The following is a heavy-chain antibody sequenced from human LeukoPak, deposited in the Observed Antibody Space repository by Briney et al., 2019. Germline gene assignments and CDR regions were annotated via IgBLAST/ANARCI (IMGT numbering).Heavy chain of an antibody. CDR2: IIPIFGTA. D-gene: IGHD4-17*01. CDR3: ATLTTVTPGHFDY. Sequence: GASVTVSCKASGGTLSSYAISWVRQAPGQGLEWMGMIIPIFGTANYAQKFQGRVTITADESTSTAYMELSSLRSEDTAVYYCATLTTVTPGHFDYWGQGTLVTVSS. CDR1: GGTLSSYA. J-gene: IGHJ4*02. V-gene: IGHV1-69*13.